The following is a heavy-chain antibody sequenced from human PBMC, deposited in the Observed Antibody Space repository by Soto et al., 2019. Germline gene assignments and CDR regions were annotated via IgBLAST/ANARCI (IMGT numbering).Heavy chain of an antibody. V-gene: IGHV1-3*01. J-gene: IGHJ4*02. CDR3: ARDLGGWPDY. D-gene: IGHD2-15*01. CDR2: INAGNGKT. CDR1: GYTFTNYA. Sequence: GASVKVSCKASGYTFTNYAIHWVRQAPGQRLEWMGWINAGNGKTKYSQNFQGRVTITRDTSASTAYMELSSLRSEDTAVYYCARDLGGWPDYWGQGTLVTVSS.